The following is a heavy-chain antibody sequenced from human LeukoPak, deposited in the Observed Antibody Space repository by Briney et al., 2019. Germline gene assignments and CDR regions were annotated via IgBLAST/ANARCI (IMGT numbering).Heavy chain of an antibody. Sequence: ASVKVSCKASGYTFTSYGISWVRQAPGQGLEWMGWTSAYNGNTNYAQKLQGRVTMTTDTSTSTAYMELRSLRSDDTAVYYCARDGMYDILTGVDYWGQGTLVTVSS. V-gene: IGHV1-18*01. D-gene: IGHD3-9*01. CDR1: GYTFTSYG. CDR2: TSAYNGNT. CDR3: ARDGMYDILTGVDY. J-gene: IGHJ4*02.